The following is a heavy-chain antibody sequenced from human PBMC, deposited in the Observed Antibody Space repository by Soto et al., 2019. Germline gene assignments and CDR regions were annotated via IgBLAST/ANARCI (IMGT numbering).Heavy chain of an antibody. Sequence: GGSLRLSCAASGFTFSSYAMHWVRQAPGKGLEWVAVISYDGSNKYYADSVKGRFTISRDNSKNTLYLQMNSLRAEDTAVYYCASNLVAAKRGWFDPWGQGTLVTVSS. V-gene: IGHV3-30-3*01. CDR3: ASNLVAAKRGWFDP. D-gene: IGHD2-15*01. CDR1: GFTFSSYA. CDR2: ISYDGSNK. J-gene: IGHJ5*02.